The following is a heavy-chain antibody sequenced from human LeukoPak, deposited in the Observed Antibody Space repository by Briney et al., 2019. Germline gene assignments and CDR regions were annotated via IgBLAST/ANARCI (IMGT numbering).Heavy chain of an antibody. CDR1: GGSFSGYY. Sequence: SETLSLTCAAYGGSFSGYYWSWIRQPPGKGLEWIGEINHSGSTNYNPSLKSRVTTSVDTSKNQFSLKLSSVTAADTAVYYCARVSSGSYYFIDYWGQGTLVTVSS. CDR2: INHSGST. D-gene: IGHD1-26*01. V-gene: IGHV4-34*01. J-gene: IGHJ4*02. CDR3: ARVSSGSYYFIDY.